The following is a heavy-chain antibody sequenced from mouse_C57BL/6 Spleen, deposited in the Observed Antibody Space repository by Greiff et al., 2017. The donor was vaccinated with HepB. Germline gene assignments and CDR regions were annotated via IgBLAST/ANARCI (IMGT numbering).Heavy chain of an antibody. V-gene: IGHV5-17*01. CDR3: ARGGNYPYFDY. Sequence: VQLKESGGGLVKPGGSLKLSCAASGFTFSDYGMHWVRQAPEKGLEWVAYISSGSSTIYYADTVKGRFTISRDNAKNTLFLQMTSLRSEDTAMYYCARGGNYPYFDYWGQGTTLTVSS. CDR2: ISSGSSTI. J-gene: IGHJ2*01. CDR1: GFTFSDYG. D-gene: IGHD2-1*01.